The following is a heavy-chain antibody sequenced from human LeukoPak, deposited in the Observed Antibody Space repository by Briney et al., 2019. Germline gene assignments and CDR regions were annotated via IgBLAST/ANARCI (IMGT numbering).Heavy chain of an antibody. J-gene: IGHJ4*02. V-gene: IGHV4-4*07. Sequence: SETLSLTCTVSGGSISSYYWSWIRQPAGKGLEWIGRSYTSGSTNYNPSLKSRVTMSVDTSKNQFSLKLSSVTAADTAVYYCARGVYYYGSGSYYFDYWGQGTLVTVSS. CDR1: GGSISSYY. CDR2: SYTSGST. CDR3: ARGVYYYGSGSYYFDY. D-gene: IGHD3-10*01.